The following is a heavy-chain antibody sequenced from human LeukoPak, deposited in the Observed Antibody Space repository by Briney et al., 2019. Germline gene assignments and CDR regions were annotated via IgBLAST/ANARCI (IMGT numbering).Heavy chain of an antibody. V-gene: IGHV3-23*01. D-gene: IGHD2-15*01. J-gene: IGHJ6*02. CDR3: ARGPGSPYYYYGMDV. CDR1: GFTFSSYA. Sequence: GGSLRLSCAASGFTFSSYAMSWARQAPGKGLEWVSAISGSGGSTYYADSVKGRFTISRDNSKNTLYLQMNSLRAEDTAVYYCARGPGSPYYYYGMDVWGQGTTVTVSS. CDR2: ISGSGGST.